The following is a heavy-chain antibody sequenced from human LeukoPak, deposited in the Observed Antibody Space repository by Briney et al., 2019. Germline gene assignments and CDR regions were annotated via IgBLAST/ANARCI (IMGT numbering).Heavy chain of an antibody. CDR3: ARHPPVYYYGSGTGAWFDP. D-gene: IGHD3-10*01. Sequence: SETLSLTCTVSGGSISSSSYYWGWIRQPPGKGLEWIGSIYYSGSTYYNPSLKSRVTISVDTSKNQFSLKLSSVTAADTAVYYCARHPPVYYYGSGTGAWFDPWGQGTLVTVSS. CDR1: GGSISSSSYY. CDR2: IYYSGST. J-gene: IGHJ5*02. V-gene: IGHV4-39*01.